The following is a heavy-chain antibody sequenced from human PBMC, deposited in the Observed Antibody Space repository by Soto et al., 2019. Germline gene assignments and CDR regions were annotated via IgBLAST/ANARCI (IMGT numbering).Heavy chain of an antibody. D-gene: IGHD1-1*01. V-gene: IGHV2-5*02. Sequence: SGPTLVNPTQTLTLTCTFSGFSLTTNEVGVGWIRQPPGKALEWLALIYWDDDKRYSPSLKSRLTITRDTSKNQVVLTITNVDPVDTGKYYCAHRGKCNNLDYWGQGTLVTVYS. CDR3: AHRGKCNNLDY. J-gene: IGHJ4*02. CDR2: IYWDDDK. CDR1: GFSLTTNEVG.